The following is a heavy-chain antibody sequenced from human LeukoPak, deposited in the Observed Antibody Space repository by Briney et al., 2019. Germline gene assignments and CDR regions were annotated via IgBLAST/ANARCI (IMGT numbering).Heavy chain of an antibody. CDR1: GFTFSSYI. CDR2: ISSSSSYI. Sequence: GGSLRLSGAASGFTFSSYIMNWVRQAPGKGLEWVSSISSSSSYIYYADSVKGRFTISRDNAKNSLYLQMNSLRAEDTAVYYCASSTYYYDSSGYYYVGYFDYWGQGILVTVSS. J-gene: IGHJ4*02. D-gene: IGHD3-22*01. V-gene: IGHV3-21*01. CDR3: ASSTYYYDSSGYYYVGYFDY.